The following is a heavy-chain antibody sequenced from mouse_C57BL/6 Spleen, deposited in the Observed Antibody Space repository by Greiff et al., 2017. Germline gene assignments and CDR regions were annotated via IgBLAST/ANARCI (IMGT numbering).Heavy chain of an antibody. CDR3: VRESDYDEGFAY. CDR1: GFTFNTYA. CDR2: IRSKSSNYAT. D-gene: IGHD2-4*01. Sequence: EVQVVESGGGLVQPKGSLKLSCAASGFTFNTYAMHWVRQAPGKGLEWVARIRSKSSNYATYYADSVKDRFTISRDDSQSMLYLQMNNLKTEDTAMYYCVRESDYDEGFAYWGQGTLVTVSA. V-gene: IGHV10-3*01. J-gene: IGHJ3*01.